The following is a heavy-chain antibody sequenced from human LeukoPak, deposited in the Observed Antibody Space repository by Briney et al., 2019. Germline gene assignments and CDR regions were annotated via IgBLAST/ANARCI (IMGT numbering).Heavy chain of an antibody. D-gene: IGHD4-11*01. CDR1: GDSISTYY. V-gene: IGHV4-4*07. CDR2: IYISGTP. CDR3: AREKMTTITTIDY. J-gene: IGHJ4*02. Sequence: PSETLSLTCSVSGDSISTYYWTWIRQPAGKGLEWIGHIYISGTPNYNPSLRGRVTMSIDTSMNQFSLKLTPVTAADTAVYYCAREKMTTITTIDYWGQGTLVTVSS.